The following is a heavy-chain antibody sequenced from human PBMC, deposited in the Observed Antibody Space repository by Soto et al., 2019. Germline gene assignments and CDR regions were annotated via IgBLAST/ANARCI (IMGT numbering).Heavy chain of an antibody. CDR2: INHSGST. J-gene: IGHJ6*03. V-gene: IGHV4-34*01. D-gene: IGHD3-3*01. CDR3: ARGLKGIFGVVTTYHYFYMDV. Sequence: PSETLSLTCAVYGGSFGDYYWTWIRQPPGKGLEWIGEINHSGSTNYNPSLKSRVTISVDTSKNQFSLKLSSVTAADTAVYYCARGLKGIFGVVTTYHYFYMDVWGKGTTVTVSS. CDR1: GGSFGDYY.